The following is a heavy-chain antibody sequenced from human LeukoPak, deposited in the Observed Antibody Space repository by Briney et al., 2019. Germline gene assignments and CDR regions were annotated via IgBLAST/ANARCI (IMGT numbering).Heavy chain of an antibody. CDR3: VRQFVKRFAR. CDR2: IYHSGST. V-gene: IGHV4-59*08. D-gene: IGHD2-21*01. CDR1: SDSISNYY. J-gene: IGHJ5*02. Sequence: SETLSLTCNVSSDSISNYYWSWIRQPPGKRLEWIGYIYHSGSTNYNPSLKSRVTLSLDTSKNQFSLKLTSVTAADTAVYYCVRQFVKRFARWGQGTLVTVSS.